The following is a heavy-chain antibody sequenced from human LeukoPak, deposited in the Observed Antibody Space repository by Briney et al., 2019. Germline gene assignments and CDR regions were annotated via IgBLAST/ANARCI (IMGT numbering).Heavy chain of an antibody. CDR2: IYYSGST. V-gene: IGHV4-59*01. J-gene: IGHJ4*02. Sequence: SETLSLTCTVSGGSISSYYWSWIRQPPGKGLEWIGYIYYSGSTNYNPSLKSRVTISVDTSKNQFSLKLSSVTAADTAVYYCARGLLWLPVDYWGQGTLVTVSS. CDR1: GGSISSYY. D-gene: IGHD3-10*01. CDR3: ARGLLWLPVDY.